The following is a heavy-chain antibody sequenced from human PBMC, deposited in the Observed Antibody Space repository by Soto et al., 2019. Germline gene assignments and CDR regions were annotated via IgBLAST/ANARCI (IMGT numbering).Heavy chain of an antibody. V-gene: IGHV3-9*01. CDR3: AKDKRYNWNDGGGIFDY. D-gene: IGHD1-1*01. CDR2: ISWNSGSI. Sequence: SLRLSCAASGFTFDDYAMHWVRQAPGKGLEWVSGISWNSGSIGYADSVKGRFTISRDNAKNSLYLQMNSLRAEDTALYYCAKDKRYNWNDGGGIFDYWGQGTLVTVSS. J-gene: IGHJ4*02. CDR1: GFTFDDYA.